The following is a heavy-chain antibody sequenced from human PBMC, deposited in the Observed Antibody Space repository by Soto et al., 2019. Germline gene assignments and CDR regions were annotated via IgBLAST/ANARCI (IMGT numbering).Heavy chain of an antibody. Sequence: QVQLVQSGAEVTKPGTSVKISCETSGYPFSQSYIHWVRQAPGQGLEWMGILNPSGGNVTDAPKFQVRLSMTGDTCTSTVYMELSDMAPEVRAVYFCARDFIFLVVTSKGAEISDYYYYGIDVCGQGTGVTVS. D-gene: IGHD2-21*02. CDR3: ARDFIFLVVTSKGAEISDYYYYGIDV. J-gene: IGHJ6*02. CDR1: GYPFSQSY. CDR2: LNPSGGNV. V-gene: IGHV1-46*01.